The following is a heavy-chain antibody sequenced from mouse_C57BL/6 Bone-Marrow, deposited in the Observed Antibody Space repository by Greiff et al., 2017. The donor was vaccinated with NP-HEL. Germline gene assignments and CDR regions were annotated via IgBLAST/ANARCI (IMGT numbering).Heavy chain of an antibody. CDR3: ARKDYYGSSYLYWYFDV. D-gene: IGHD1-1*01. Sequence: QVQLQQSGPELVKPGASVKLSCKASGYTFTSYDINWVKQRPGQGLEWIGWIYPRDGSTKYNEKFKGKATLTVDTSSSTAYMELHSLTSEDSAVYFCARKDYYGSSYLYWYFDVWGTGTTVTVSS. CDR1: GYTFTSYD. CDR2: IYPRDGST. V-gene: IGHV1-85*01. J-gene: IGHJ1*03.